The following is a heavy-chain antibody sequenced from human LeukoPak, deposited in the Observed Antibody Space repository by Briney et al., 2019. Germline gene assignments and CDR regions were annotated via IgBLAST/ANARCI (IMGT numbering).Heavy chain of an antibody. CDR1: GGTFSSYA. Sequence: SVKVSCKASGGTFSSYAISWVRQAPGQGLEWMGGIIPIFGTANYAQKFQGRVTITADESTSTAYMELSSLRSEDTAVYYCASQYSSSRYGGYWFDPWGQGTLVTVSS. V-gene: IGHV1-69*13. CDR3: ASQYSSSRYGGYWFDP. J-gene: IGHJ5*02. CDR2: IIPIFGTA. D-gene: IGHD6-13*01.